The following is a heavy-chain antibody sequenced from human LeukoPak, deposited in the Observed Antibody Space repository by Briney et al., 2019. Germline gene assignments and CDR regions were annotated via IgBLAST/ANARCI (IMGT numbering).Heavy chain of an antibody. CDR3: ARAGPITQIDY. D-gene: IGHD3-10*01. CDR2: IYYSGST. Sequence: SETLSLTCTVSGGSISSGDYYWSWIRQPPGKGLEWIGYIYYSGSTYYNPSLKSRVTISVDTSKNQFSLKLSSVTAADTAVYCCARAGPITQIDYWGQGTLVTVSS. V-gene: IGHV4-30-4*01. J-gene: IGHJ4*02. CDR1: GGSISSGDYY.